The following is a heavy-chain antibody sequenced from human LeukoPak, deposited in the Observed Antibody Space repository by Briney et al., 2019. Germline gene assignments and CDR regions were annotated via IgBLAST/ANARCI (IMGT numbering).Heavy chain of an antibody. CDR3: AADVSSTFPNWIDP. CDR2: IWNSGST. CDR1: GDSISSRTYY. J-gene: IGHJ5*02. D-gene: IGHD6-6*01. V-gene: IGHV4-31*03. Sequence: SQTLSLTCSVSGDSISSRTYYWTWIRQYPEKGLEWIGYIWNSGSTNYNPSLKSRVAVSVDTSKNQFSLTLTSVTAADTALYYCAADVSSTFPNWIDPWGQGIPVIVSS.